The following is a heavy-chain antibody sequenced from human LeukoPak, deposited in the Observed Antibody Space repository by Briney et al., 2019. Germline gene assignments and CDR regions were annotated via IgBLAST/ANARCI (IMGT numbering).Heavy chain of an antibody. V-gene: IGHV4-39*07. CDR3: ARDKIVRAAHDAFDI. CDR2: IYYTGST. CDR1: GFTITSSTYY. Sequence: SETLSITCTASGFTITSSTYYWGWIRQPPGKGLEWNASIYYTGSTSYNPSLKSRVTISIATSKYQFSLNLTSVTAADTAVYFCARDKIVRAAHDAFDIWGQGTMVTVSS. D-gene: IGHD3-10*01. J-gene: IGHJ3*02.